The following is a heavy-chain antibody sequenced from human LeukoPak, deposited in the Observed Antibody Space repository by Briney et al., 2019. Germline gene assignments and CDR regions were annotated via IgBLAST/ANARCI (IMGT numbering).Heavy chain of an antibody. CDR1: GFTFDDYT. V-gene: IGHV3-43*01. CDR2: INWDGDIT. J-gene: IGHJ4*02. D-gene: IGHD3-9*01. CDR3: AKGNILTGPPDY. Sequence: PGGSLRLSCAASGFTFDDYTMHWVRQPPGKGLEWVSLINWDGDITYYADSVKGRFTISRDNSKNSLYLQVNSLRTDDTALYYCAKGNILTGPPDYWGQGTLVTVSS.